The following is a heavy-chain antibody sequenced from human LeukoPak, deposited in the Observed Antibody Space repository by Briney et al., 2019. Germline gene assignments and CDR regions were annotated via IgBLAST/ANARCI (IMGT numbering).Heavy chain of an antibody. J-gene: IGHJ4*02. CDR3: ARDDRSTSWN. CDR1: GFTFSSYA. Sequence: GGSLRLSCAASGFTFSSYALSWVRQGPGKGLEWVANIKQDGSEIYYVDSVKGRFTISRDNAKSSLYLQLNSLRAEDTAVYYCARDDRSTSWNWGQGTLVTVSS. V-gene: IGHV3-7*05. D-gene: IGHD1-1*01. CDR2: IKQDGSEI.